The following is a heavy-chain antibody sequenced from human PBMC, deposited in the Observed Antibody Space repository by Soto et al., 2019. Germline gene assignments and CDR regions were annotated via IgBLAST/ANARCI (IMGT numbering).Heavy chain of an antibody. J-gene: IGHJ6*02. CDR1: GGYISSSSCY. Sequence: SQTMSLTSTVFGGYISSSSCYWGWIRQPPGKGLEWIGSIYYSGSTYYNQSLKSRVTISVDTSKNQFSLKLSSVTAADTALYDCARAYGSSTSCYPIYYGMDVWGQGTTVTVSS. D-gene: IGHD2-2*01. CDR3: ARAYGSSTSCYPIYYGMDV. V-gene: IGHV4-39*01. CDR2: IYYSGST.